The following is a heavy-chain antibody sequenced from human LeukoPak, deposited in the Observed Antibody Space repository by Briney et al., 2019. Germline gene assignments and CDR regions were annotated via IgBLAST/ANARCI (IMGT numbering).Heavy chain of an antibody. D-gene: IGHD6-13*01. CDR1: GGSISSYY. V-gene: IGHV4-59*12. CDR2: IYYSGTT. Sequence: SETLSLTCTVSGGSISSYYWSWIRQPPGKGLEWIGYIYYSGTTNYNPSLKSRVTISVDTSKNQFSLKLSSVTAADTAVYYCARDLRGIAAAGTIDPWGQGTLVTVSS. J-gene: IGHJ5*02. CDR3: ARDLRGIAAAGTIDP.